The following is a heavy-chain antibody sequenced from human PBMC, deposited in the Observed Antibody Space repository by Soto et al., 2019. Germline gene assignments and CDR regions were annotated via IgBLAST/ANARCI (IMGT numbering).Heavy chain of an antibody. D-gene: IGHD6-13*01. Sequence: EVQLLESGGGLVQPGGSLRLSCAASGFTFSSYAMSWVRQAPGKGLGWVSAISGSGGSTNYADSVKGRFTISRDNSKKTLYMQMISLRAEDTALFYCAKGGQQLGGGYFDYWGQGTLVTVSS. CDR2: ISGSGGST. CDR1: GFTFSSYA. J-gene: IGHJ4*02. CDR3: AKGGQQLGGGYFDY. V-gene: IGHV3-23*01.